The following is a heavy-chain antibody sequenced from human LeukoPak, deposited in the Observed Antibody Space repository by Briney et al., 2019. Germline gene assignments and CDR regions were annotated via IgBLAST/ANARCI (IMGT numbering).Heavy chain of an antibody. Sequence: SETLSLTCAVYGGSFSGYYWSWIRQPPGKGLEWTGEINHSGSTNYNPSLKSRVTISVDTSKNQFSLKLSSVTAADTAVYYCARPLFSLWGQGTLVTVSS. CDR1: GGSFSGYY. CDR3: ARPLFSL. J-gene: IGHJ4*02. CDR2: INHSGST. V-gene: IGHV4-34*01.